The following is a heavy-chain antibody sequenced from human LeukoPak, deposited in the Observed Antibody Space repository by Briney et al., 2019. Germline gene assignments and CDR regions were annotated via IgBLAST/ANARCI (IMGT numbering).Heavy chain of an antibody. V-gene: IGHV3-7*01. Sequence: PGGSLRLSCAASGFTFSNYWMSWVRQAAGKGLEWVANMKEDGTEKYYVDSVKGRFTISRDNAKNSVYLQMNNLRAEDTATYYCARGVYYFDYWGQGSLVTVSS. CDR2: MKEDGTEK. CDR3: ARGVYYFDY. J-gene: IGHJ4*02. CDR1: GFTFSNYW.